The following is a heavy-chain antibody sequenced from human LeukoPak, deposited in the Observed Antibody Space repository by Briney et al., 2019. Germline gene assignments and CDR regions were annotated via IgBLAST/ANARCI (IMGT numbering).Heavy chain of an antibody. CDR2: IYYSGSA. V-gene: IGHV4-59*08. CDR1: GDSINNNY. Sequence: SETLSLTCTVSGDSINNNYWSWIRQPPGKGLEWIGSIYYSGSANYNPSLKSRVTISVDTSKNQFSLKLSSVTAADTAVYYCARRLRFGDYLDSWGQGTLVTVSS. J-gene: IGHJ4*02. CDR3: ARRLRFGDYLDS. D-gene: IGHD3-10*01.